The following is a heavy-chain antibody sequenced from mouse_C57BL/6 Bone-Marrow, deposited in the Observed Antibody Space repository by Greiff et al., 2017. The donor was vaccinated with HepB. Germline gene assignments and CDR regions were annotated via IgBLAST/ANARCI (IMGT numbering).Heavy chain of an antibody. CDR1: GYTFTDYY. D-gene: IGHD1-1*01. J-gene: IGHJ1*03. Sequence: VQLQQSGAELVRPGASVKLSCKASGYTFTDYYINWVKQRPGQGLEWIARIYPGSGNTYYNEKFKGKATLTAEKSSSTAYMQLSSLTSEDSAVYFCATLTTVVYWYFDVWGTGTTVTVSS. V-gene: IGHV1-76*01. CDR3: ATLTTVVYWYFDV. CDR2: IYPGSGNT.